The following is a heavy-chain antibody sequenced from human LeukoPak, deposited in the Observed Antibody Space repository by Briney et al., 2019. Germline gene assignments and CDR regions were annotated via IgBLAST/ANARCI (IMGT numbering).Heavy chain of an antibody. V-gene: IGHV3-30*04. J-gene: IGHJ4*02. CDR2: ISYDGSNE. CDR1: GFTFSSYV. CDR3: VRGAYSSSWLNFDY. D-gene: IGHD6-13*01. Sequence: GGSLRLSCAASGFTFSSYVMHWVRQAPGKGLEWVAIISYDGSNEYYADSVKGRFTISRDNSKNTLYLQMNSLRAEDTAVYYCVRGAYSSSWLNFDYWGQGTLVTVSS.